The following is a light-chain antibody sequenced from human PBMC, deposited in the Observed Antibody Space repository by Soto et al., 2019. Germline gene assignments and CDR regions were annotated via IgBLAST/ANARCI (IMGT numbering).Light chain of an antibody. Sequence: EIVMTQSPATLSVSPGERATLSGRASQSVSSNFAWYQQKPGQAPRLLIYGASTRATGIPARFSGSGSGTEFTLTISSLQSEDFAVYYCQQYNNWPPWTFGQGTKVEIK. J-gene: IGKJ1*01. V-gene: IGKV3-15*01. CDR2: GAS. CDR1: QSVSSN. CDR3: QQYNNWPPWT.